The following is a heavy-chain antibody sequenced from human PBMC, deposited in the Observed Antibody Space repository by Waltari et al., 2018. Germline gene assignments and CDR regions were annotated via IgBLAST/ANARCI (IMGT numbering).Heavy chain of an antibody. CDR1: GFTFSTSW. V-gene: IGHV3-7*01. CDR3: ATTAAVTFHY. J-gene: IGHJ4*02. CDR2: KKEDGSEK. Sequence: EVQLVESGGGLVQPGGSLRLSCAASGFTFSTSWISWVRQAPGEGVEGVANKKEDGSEKDYVDSVKGRFTISRDNAKNSLFLQMNSLTAADTAVYYCATTAAVTFHYWGQGTLVTVSS. D-gene: IGHD6-13*01.